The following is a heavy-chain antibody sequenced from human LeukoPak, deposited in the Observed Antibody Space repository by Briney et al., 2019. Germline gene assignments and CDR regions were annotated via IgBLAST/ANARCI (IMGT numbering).Heavy chain of an antibody. Sequence: ASVKVSCKASGGTFSSYAISWVRQAPGQGLEWMGWINTNTGNPTYAQGFTGRFVFSLDTSVSTAYLQISSLKAEDTAVYYCARGTESVGHRDGYPYYFDYWGQGTLVTVSS. V-gene: IGHV7-4-1*02. CDR3: ARGTESVGHRDGYPYYFDY. CDR1: GGTFSSYA. J-gene: IGHJ4*02. CDR2: INTNTGNP. D-gene: IGHD5-24*01.